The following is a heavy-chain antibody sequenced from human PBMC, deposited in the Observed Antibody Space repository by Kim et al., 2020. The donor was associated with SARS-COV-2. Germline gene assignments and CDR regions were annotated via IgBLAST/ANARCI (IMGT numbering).Heavy chain of an antibody. D-gene: IGHD3-10*01. CDR2: IYHSGTT. CDR1: GGSVRGVSSY. V-gene: IGHV4-61*01. J-gene: IGHJ6*02. CDR3: ARDRVTVVRGDQYGMDV. Sequence: SETLSLTCIVSGGSVRGVSSYWTWIRQPPGKGLEWIGYIYHSGTTSLNPSLKGRVTMLVDTSKNQFSLNLTSVTAADTAVYYCARDRVTVVRGDQYGMDVWGQGTTVTVSS.